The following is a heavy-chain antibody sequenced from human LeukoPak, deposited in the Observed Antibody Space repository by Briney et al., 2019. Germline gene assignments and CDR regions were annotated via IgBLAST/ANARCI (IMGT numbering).Heavy chain of an antibody. Sequence: GGSLRLSCAASGFTFSEYVMSWVRQAPGKGLEWVSSIGGPGGSTYYAESAKGRFTISRDNSKSTLYLQLNSLGAEDTALYYCAKGCGGNCYSFSAWGQGTLVTVSS. V-gene: IGHV3-23*01. CDR1: GFTFSEYV. J-gene: IGHJ5*02. D-gene: IGHD2-15*01. CDR2: IGGPGGST. CDR3: AKGCGGNCYSFSA.